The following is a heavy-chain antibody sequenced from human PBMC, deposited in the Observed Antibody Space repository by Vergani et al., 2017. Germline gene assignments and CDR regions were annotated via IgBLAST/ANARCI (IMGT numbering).Heavy chain of an antibody. CDR2: IYYSGST. CDR3: ARSPPNDFWSGYYEAFDI. CDR1: GGSISSSSYY. Sequence: QLQLQESGPGLVKPSETLSLTCTVSGGSISSSSYYWGWIRQPPGKGLEWIGSIYYSGSTYYNPSLKSRVTISVDTSKNQFSLKLSSVTAADTAVYYCARSPPNDFWSGYYEAFDIWGQGTMVTVSS. D-gene: IGHD3-3*01. J-gene: IGHJ3*02. V-gene: IGHV4-39*07.